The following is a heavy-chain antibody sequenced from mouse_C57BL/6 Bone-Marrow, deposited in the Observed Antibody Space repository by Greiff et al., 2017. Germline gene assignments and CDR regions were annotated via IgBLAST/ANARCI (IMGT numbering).Heavy chain of an antibody. J-gene: IGHJ3*01. CDR3: AGYRAGKGFAY. Sequence: EVKLVESGPGLAKPSHTLSLTCSVTGYSITSDYWNWIRKFPGNKLEYMGYISYSGNTSYNPSLKSRISITRDTSKNQYYLQLNSVTTEDAATYSCAGYRAGKGFAYWGQGTLVTVSA. CDR1: GYSITSDY. CDR2: ISYSGNT. V-gene: IGHV3-8*01. D-gene: IGHD4-1*01.